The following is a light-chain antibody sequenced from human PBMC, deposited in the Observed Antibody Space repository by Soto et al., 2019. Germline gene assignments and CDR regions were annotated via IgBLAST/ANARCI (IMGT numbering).Light chain of an antibody. CDR1: PSVRSK. CDR2: DAS. V-gene: IGKV3-15*01. J-gene: IGKJ5*01. Sequence: ELVMAQCTATLSGSRGERATLSCRASPSVRSKFARCQQKPGQAPRLLIYDASTRATGIPARFSGSGSGTEFTLTISSLQSEDFAVSYCQQYNNWPPITCGQGTRLEIK. CDR3: QQYNNWPPIT.